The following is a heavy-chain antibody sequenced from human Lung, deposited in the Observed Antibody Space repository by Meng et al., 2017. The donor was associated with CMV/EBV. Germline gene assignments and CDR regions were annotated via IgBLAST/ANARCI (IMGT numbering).Heavy chain of an antibody. Sequence: GESLKISCAGSGFTFSSFSMNWVRQAPGKGLEWVSSISGGSNYIYYADSVKGRFTISRDNAKNSLYLQMNSLRAEDTAVYYCARNSFRGSGSYYNYWGQGTLVTVSS. CDR3: ARNSFRGSGSYYNY. J-gene: IGHJ4*02. D-gene: IGHD3-10*01. V-gene: IGHV3-21*01. CDR2: ISGGSNYI. CDR1: GFTFSSFS.